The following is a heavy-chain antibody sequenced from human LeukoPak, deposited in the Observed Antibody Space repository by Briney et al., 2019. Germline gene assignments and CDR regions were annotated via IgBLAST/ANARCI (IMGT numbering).Heavy chain of an antibody. V-gene: IGHV3-30*03. CDR3: ARDGKPDYYDSSGYDYFDY. Sequence: GGSLGLSCAASGFTFSTYAMSWVRQAPGKGLEWVAAISYDGTNKYYADSVKGRLTISRDNSRNTLYLQMNSLRAEDTAVYYCARDGKPDYYDSSGYDYFDYWGQGTLVTVSS. CDR2: ISYDGTNK. J-gene: IGHJ4*02. CDR1: GFTFSTYA. D-gene: IGHD3-22*01.